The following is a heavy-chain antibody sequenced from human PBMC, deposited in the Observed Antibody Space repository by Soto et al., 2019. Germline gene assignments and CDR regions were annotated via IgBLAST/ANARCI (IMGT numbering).Heavy chain of an antibody. CDR3: AKVGYARRYFDY. D-gene: IGHD2-8*01. CDR2: ISWNSGSI. V-gene: IGHV3-9*01. Sequence: GGSLRLSCAASGFTFDDYAMHWVRQAPGKGLEWVSGISWNSGSIGYADSVKGRFTISRDNAKNSLYLQMNSLRAEDTALYYCAKVGYARRYFDYWGQGTLVTVSS. J-gene: IGHJ4*02. CDR1: GFTFDDYA.